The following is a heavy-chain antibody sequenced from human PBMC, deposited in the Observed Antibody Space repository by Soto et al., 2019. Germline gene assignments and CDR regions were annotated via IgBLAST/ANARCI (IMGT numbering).Heavy chain of an antibody. Sequence: QVQLVQSGAEEKKPGASVKVSCKASGYIFPNYVIHWVRQAPGQRLEWMGWINAGNGNTKYSQKFQDRVTITRDTSASTGYMELSSLISEDTAVYYCARGGYSYGYLVYFDHWGQGTLVTVSS. CDR3: ARGGYSYGYLVYFDH. CDR1: GYIFPNYV. J-gene: IGHJ4*02. CDR2: INAGNGNT. V-gene: IGHV1-3*05. D-gene: IGHD5-18*01.